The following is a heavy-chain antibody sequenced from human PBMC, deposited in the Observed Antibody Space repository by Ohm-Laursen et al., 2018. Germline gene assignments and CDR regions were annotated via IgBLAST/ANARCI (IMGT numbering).Heavy chain of an antibody. CDR1: GFSLSTSGMC. D-gene: IGHD6-13*01. V-gene: IGHV2-70*16. CDR3: ARIRRYSSSWFYFDY. J-gene: IGHJ4*02. Sequence: TQTLTLTGTFSGFSLSTSGMCVSWIRQPPGKALEWLARIDWDDDKFYSTSLKTRLTISKDTSKNQVVLTVTNMDPVDTAPYYCARIRRYSSSWFYFDYWGQGTLVTVSS. CDR2: IDWDDDK.